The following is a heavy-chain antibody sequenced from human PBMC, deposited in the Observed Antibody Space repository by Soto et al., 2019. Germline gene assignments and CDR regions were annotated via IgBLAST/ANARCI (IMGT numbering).Heavy chain of an antibody. CDR1: GYTFTNYG. CDR3: GRVGDSYGYRGSYYFDY. V-gene: IGHV1-18*01. CDR2: IGAYNGNT. Sequence: QVQLVQSAAEVKKPGASGKVSCKASGYTFTNYGISWVRQAPGQGLEWAGWIGAYNGNTDYAQKFQGLVTMTADNTTSKAYMELRSLRSDDTALYFCGRVGDSYGYRGSYYFDYWGQGTLVTVSS. D-gene: IGHD3-16*01. J-gene: IGHJ4*02.